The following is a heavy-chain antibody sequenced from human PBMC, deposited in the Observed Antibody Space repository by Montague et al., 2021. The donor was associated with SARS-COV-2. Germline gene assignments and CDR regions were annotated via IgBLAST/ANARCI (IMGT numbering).Heavy chain of an antibody. J-gene: IGHJ5*02. CDR3: ARGHRIT. V-gene: IGHV3-7*04. D-gene: IGHD2-15*01. CDR2: MKPDGSEK. CDR1: GFTFSTSW. Sequence: SLRLSCAASGFTFSTSWMIWVRQAPGNGLEWVANMKPDGSEKYYVDSVKGRFTISRDNAKNSLYLQMSSLRAEDTAVYYCARGHRITWGQGTLVTVSS.